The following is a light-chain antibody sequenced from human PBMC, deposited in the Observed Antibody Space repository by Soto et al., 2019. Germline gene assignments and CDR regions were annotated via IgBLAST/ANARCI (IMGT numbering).Light chain of an antibody. CDR1: SSDLRYYSY. Sequence: QSVLTHPASVSGSPGQSITISCTGTSSDLRYYSYVSWYQQHPGKAPKLMIYDVTTRPSGVSNRFPGSKSGDTASLTISGLQAEDEADYYCSSSTSSSPSFGTGTKVTVL. CDR3: SSSTSSSPS. J-gene: IGLJ1*01. V-gene: IGLV2-14*03. CDR2: DVT.